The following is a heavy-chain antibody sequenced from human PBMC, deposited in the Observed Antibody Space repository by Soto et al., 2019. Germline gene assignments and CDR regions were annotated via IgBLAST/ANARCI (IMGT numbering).Heavy chain of an antibody. CDR1: GYTFTSYD. J-gene: IGHJ4*02. D-gene: IGHD4-17*01. CDR3: ASYGDYDYYFDY. V-gene: IGHV1-8*01. CDR2: MNPNSGNT. Sequence: QVQLVQSGAEVKKPGASVKVSCKASGYTFTSYDINWVRQAIGQGLEWMGWMNPNSGNTGYAQKFQGRVTMTRNTSISTAYMELSSLRSEDTAVYYCASYGDYDYYFDYWGQGTLVTVSS.